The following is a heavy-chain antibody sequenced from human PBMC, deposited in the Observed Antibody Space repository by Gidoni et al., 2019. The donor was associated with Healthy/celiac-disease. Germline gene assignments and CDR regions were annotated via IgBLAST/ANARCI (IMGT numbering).Heavy chain of an antibody. Sequence: QVQLVQSGAEVKKPGSSVKVSCQASGGTFSSYAISWVRQAPGQGLEWMGRIIPILGIANYAQKFQGRVTITADKSTSTAYMELSSLRSEDTAVYYCAREGGSYSEYYYYMDVWGKGTTVTVSS. V-gene: IGHV1-69*04. D-gene: IGHD1-26*01. CDR2: IIPILGIA. CDR3: AREGGSYSEYYYYMDV. J-gene: IGHJ6*03. CDR1: GGTFSSYA.